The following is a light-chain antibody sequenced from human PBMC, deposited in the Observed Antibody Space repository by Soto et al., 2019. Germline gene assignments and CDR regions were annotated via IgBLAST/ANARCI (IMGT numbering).Light chain of an antibody. V-gene: IGLV2-14*01. CDR3: SSYTSSSTRV. Sequence: QSSLTQPASVSGSPGQSITISCTGTSSDVGGYNYVSWYQQHPGKAPKLMIYDVSNRPSGVSNRFSGSKSGNTASLTISGLQADDDADYYCSSYTSSSTRVFGTGTQLTVL. CDR1: SSDVGGYNY. CDR2: DVS. J-gene: IGLJ1*01.